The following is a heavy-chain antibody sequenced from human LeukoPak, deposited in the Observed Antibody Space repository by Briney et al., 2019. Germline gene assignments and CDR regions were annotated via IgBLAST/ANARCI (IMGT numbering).Heavy chain of an antibody. Sequence: QTGGSLRLSCAASGFTVSSSYMGWVRQAPGKGLEWVSLIYSGGTTYYADSVKGRFTISRDNSKNTLYLQMNSLRAEDTAVYYCAKAYYDYVWGSYRSYYFDYWGQGTLVTVSS. V-gene: IGHV3-53*05. CDR1: GFTVSSSY. D-gene: IGHD3-16*02. J-gene: IGHJ4*02. CDR3: AKAYYDYVWGSYRSYYFDY. CDR2: IYSGGTT.